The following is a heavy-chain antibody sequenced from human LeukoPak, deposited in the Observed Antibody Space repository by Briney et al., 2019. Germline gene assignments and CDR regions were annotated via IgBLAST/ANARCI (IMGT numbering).Heavy chain of an antibody. D-gene: IGHD4-17*01. CDR2: IKQDGNEK. Sequence: PGGSLSLSCAPSGFTFSRYCMRWVRQAPGKGLEWLATIKQDGNEKLYVDSVKGRFTISRDNAKNSLYLQMSSLRADDTAIYYCARDGPDYGDFNWFAPWGQGTLVTVSS. CDR3: ARDGPDYGDFNWFAP. J-gene: IGHJ5*02. CDR1: GFTFSRYC. V-gene: IGHV3-7*01.